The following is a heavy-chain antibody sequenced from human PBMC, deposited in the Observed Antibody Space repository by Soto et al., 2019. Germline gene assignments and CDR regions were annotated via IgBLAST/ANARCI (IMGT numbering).Heavy chain of an antibody. CDR2: IYHSGST. D-gene: IGHD3-22*01. J-gene: IGHJ5*02. Sequence: QLQLQESGSGLVKPSQTLSLTCAVSGGSISSGGYSWSWIRQPPGKGLEWIGYIYHSGSTYYNPSLKSRVTISVDRSKNQFSLKLSSVTAAATAVYYCARITYYYDSSGYRVDPWGQGTLVTVSS. CDR3: ARITYYYDSSGYRVDP. V-gene: IGHV4-30-2*01. CDR1: GGSISSGGYS.